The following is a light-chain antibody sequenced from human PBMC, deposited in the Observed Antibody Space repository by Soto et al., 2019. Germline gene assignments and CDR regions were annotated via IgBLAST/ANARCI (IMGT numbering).Light chain of an antibody. CDR2: TAS. CDR3: SMSYRSPRT. CDR1: QSLSTF. J-gene: IGKJ1*01. V-gene: IGKV1-39*01. Sequence: VGERINSTWSASQSLSTFLNWYQQKPGKAPKLLISTASSLPSEGPPTSTGSAAGPHFTLTILSLQPYAAATYYCSMSYRSPRTFGDGTKVDIK.